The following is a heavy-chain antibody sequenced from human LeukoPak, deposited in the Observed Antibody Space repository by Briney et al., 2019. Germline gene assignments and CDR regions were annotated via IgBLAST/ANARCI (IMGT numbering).Heavy chain of an antibody. CDR3: ARDHTAMGNAFDI. CDR2: ISSSSSTI. D-gene: IGHD5-18*01. V-gene: IGHV3-48*04. J-gene: IGHJ3*02. CDR1: GFTFSTYS. Sequence: PGGSLRLSCAASGFTFSTYSMNWVRQAPGKGLEWASYISSSSSTIYYADSVKGRFTISRDNAKNSLYLQMNSLRAEDTAVYSCARDHTAMGNAFDIWGQGTMVTVSS.